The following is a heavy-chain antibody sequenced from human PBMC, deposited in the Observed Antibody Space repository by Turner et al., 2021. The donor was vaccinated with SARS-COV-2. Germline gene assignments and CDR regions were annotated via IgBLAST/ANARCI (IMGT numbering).Heavy chain of an antibody. CDR1: GDSITGYF. CDR3: ARVRYDSTGYPFDP. J-gene: IGHJ5*02. Sequence: QVLLQASGPGLVKPSETLSLTCTVSGDSITGYFWNWIRQPPGKGLEWIGYIYNSGRTNYNPSLKSRVTISVDTSKNQFSLKLSSVSAADTAVYYCARVRYDSTGYPFDPWGQGTLVTVSS. CDR2: IYNSGRT. V-gene: IGHV4-59*01. D-gene: IGHD3-22*01.